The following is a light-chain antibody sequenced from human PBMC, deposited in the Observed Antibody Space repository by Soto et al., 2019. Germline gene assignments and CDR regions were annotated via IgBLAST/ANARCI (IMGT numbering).Light chain of an antibody. CDR3: QQRSNWPPIT. CDR1: QSVSSY. J-gene: IGKJ5*01. V-gene: IGKV3-11*01. CDR2: DAS. Sequence: EIVLTQSPATLSLSPGERATLSCRASQSVSSYLAWYQQKPGQAPRLLIYDASNRATGIPARFSCSGSGTDFTLTISSLEPEDFAVYYCQQRSNWPPITFGQGTRLEI.